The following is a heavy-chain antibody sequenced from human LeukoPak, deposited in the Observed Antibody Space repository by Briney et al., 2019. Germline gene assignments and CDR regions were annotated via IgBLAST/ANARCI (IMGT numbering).Heavy chain of an antibody. CDR2: IYYSGNT. V-gene: IGHV4-59*08. CDR1: GGSISSYY. J-gene: IGHJ4*02. CDR3: ARHSSAGSGSQFDY. D-gene: IGHD3-10*01. Sequence: SETLSLTRTVSGGSISSYYWSWVRQPPGRGLEWIGYIYYSGNTNYNPSLQSRVTISVDTSKNQFSLKLSSVTAADTAVYYCARHSSAGSGSQFDYWGQGTLVTVSS.